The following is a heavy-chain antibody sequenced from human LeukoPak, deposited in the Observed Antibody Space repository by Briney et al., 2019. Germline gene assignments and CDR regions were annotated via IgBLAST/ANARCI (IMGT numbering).Heavy chain of an antibody. Sequence: SETLSLTCTVSGGSITNFYGGWIRQSPGKGLELIGYIYYSGTTNFSPSLKSRVSISVDTSKKQFSLKLSSVTAADTAVYYCARSPGGGFDIWGQGTMVTVSS. J-gene: IGHJ3*02. CDR2: IYYSGTT. CDR1: GGSITNFY. CDR3: ARSPGGGFDI. V-gene: IGHV4-59*01. D-gene: IGHD2-15*01.